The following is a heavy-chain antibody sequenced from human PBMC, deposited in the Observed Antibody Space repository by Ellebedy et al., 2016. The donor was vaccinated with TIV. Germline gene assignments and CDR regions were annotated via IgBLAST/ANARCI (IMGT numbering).Heavy chain of an antibody. Sequence: GESLKISXAASGFTFSNYAMSWVRQAPGKGLEWVSNSGRGISNPYYADSVKGRFTMSRDNSKNQVFLQMNSLRADDTATYYCVKEGEEELDNSFDYWGQGTLVTVSS. J-gene: IGHJ4*02. CDR3: VKEGEEELDNSFDY. CDR1: GFTFSNYA. D-gene: IGHD3-16*01. CDR2: SGRGISNP. V-gene: IGHV3-23*01.